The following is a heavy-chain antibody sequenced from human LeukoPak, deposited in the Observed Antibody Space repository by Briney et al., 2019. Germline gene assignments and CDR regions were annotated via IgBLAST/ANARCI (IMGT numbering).Heavy chain of an antibody. J-gene: IGHJ6*03. V-gene: IGHV3-30-3*01. CDR2: ISYDGNNK. CDR3: ARDDPISRYMDV. Sequence: PGRSLRLSCVASGFALNIYAMHWVRQAPGKGLEWVAVISYDGNNKYYADSVKGRFTISRDNSKTTLSLQMNRLTTEDTAVYYCARDDPISRYMDVWGKGTTVTVSS. CDR1: GFALNIYA.